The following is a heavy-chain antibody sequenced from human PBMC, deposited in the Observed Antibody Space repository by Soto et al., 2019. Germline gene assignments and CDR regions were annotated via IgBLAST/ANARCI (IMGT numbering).Heavy chain of an antibody. CDR3: ARDPNWNDDLLGASAFDI. D-gene: IGHD1-20*01. CDR1: GGSISSGGYY. V-gene: IGHV4-31*03. CDR2: IYYSGST. Sequence: QVQLQESGPGLVKPSQTLSLTCTVSGGSISSGGYYWSWIRQHPGKGLEWIGYIYYSGSTYYNPSLKSRITISVDTSKNQSSLKLSSVTAADTAVYYCARDPNWNDDLLGASAFDIWGQGTMVTVSS. J-gene: IGHJ3*02.